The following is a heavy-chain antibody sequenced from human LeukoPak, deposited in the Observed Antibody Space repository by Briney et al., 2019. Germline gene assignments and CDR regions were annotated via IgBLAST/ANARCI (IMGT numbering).Heavy chain of an antibody. D-gene: IGHD5-24*01. CDR2: INHSGST. Sequence: PSETLSLTCAVYGGSFSGYYWSWIRQPPGKGLEWIGEINHSGSTNYNPSLKSRVTISVDTSKNQFSLKLSSVTAADTAVYYCARGRGLQRNFDYWGQGTLVTVSS. V-gene: IGHV4-34*01. CDR1: GGSFSGYY. CDR3: ARGRGLQRNFDY. J-gene: IGHJ4*02.